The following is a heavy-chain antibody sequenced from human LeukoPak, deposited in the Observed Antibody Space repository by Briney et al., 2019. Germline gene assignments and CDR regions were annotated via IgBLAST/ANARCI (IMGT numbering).Heavy chain of an antibody. J-gene: IGHJ4*02. CDR2: MSYDGSDD. CDR3: AGDLVRGVIRSIFDY. V-gene: IGHV3-30*04. D-gene: IGHD3-10*02. Sequence: GGSLRLSCAASGFTFSSYAMHWVRQAPGKGLEWEAVMSYDGSDDYYADSVKGRFTVSRDNSKNTLYLQMNSLRAEDTAVYYCAGDLVRGVIRSIFDYWGQGTLVTVSS. CDR1: GFTFSSYA.